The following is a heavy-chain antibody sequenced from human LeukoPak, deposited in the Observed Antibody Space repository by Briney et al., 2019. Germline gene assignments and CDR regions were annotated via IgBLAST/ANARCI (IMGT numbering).Heavy chain of an antibody. V-gene: IGHV3-23*01. D-gene: IGHD4-17*01. J-gene: IGHJ3*02. CDR2: ISGSGGST. CDR3: ARDPNGDYIGTFDM. Sequence: PGGSLRLSCAASGFTFSSYAMSWVRQAPGKGLEWVSAISGSGGSTYYADSVQGRFAISRDNSKNTLYLQMNSLRVDDTAMYFCARDPNGDYIGTFDMRGRGTMVSVSS. CDR1: GFTFSSYA.